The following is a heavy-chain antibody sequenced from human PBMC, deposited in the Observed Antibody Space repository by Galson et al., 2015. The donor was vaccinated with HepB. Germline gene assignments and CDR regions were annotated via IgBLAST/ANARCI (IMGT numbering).Heavy chain of an antibody. J-gene: IGHJ3*02. CDR2: IYPGDSGT. CDR1: GYSFTSYW. D-gene: IGHD2-21*01. Sequence: QSGAEVKKPRESLKISCKGSGYSFTSYWIGWVRQMPGKGLEWMGIIYPGDSGTRYSPSFQGQVTISADKSISTAYLQWSSLKASDTAMYYCASTAYCGGDCRGGAFDIWGQGTMVTVSS. V-gene: IGHV5-51*03. CDR3: ASTAYCGGDCRGGAFDI.